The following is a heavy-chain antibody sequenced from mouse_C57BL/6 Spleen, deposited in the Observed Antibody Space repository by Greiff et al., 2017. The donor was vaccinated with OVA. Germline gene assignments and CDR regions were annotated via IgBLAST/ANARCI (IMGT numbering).Heavy chain of an antibody. CDR2: ISSGSSTI. V-gene: IGHV5-17*01. CDR1: GFTFSDYG. CDR3: ARDWEAAY. J-gene: IGHJ3*01. Sequence: EVKLMESGGGLVKPGGSLKLSCAASGFTFSDYGMHWVRQAPEKGLEWVAYISSGSSTIYYADTVKGRFAISRDNAKNTLFLQMTSLRSEDTAMYYCARDWEAAYWGQGTLVTVSA. D-gene: IGHD4-1*01.